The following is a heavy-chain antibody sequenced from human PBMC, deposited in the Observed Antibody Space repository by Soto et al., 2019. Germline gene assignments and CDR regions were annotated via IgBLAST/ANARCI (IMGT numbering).Heavy chain of an antibody. CDR3: ARDRKPTSIVGASDY. CDR1: GYTFTSYA. CDR2: INAGNGNT. V-gene: IGHV1-3*01. J-gene: IGHJ4*02. Sequence: ASVKVSCKASGYTFTSYAMHWVRQAPGQRLEWMGWINAGNGNTKYSQKFQGRVTITRDTSASTAYMELSSLRSEDTAVYYCARDRKPTSIVGASDYWGQGTLVTVS. D-gene: IGHD1-26*01.